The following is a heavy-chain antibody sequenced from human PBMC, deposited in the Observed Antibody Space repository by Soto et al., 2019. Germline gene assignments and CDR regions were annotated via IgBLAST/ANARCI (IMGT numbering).Heavy chain of an antibody. D-gene: IGHD6-25*01. Sequence: PGGSLRLSCAASGFTFSSYAMHWVRQAPGKGLEWVAVISYDGSNKYYADSVKGRFTISRDNSKNTLYLQMNSLRAEDTAVYYCARDLATYSSAADYWGQGTLVTVSS. V-gene: IGHV3-30-3*01. CDR1: GFTFSSYA. CDR3: ARDLATYSSAADY. CDR2: ISYDGSNK. J-gene: IGHJ4*02.